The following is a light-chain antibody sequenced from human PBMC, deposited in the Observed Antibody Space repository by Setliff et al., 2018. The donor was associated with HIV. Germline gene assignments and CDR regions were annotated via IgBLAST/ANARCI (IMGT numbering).Light chain of an antibody. V-gene: IGLV2-14*03. CDR2: DVS. J-gene: IGLJ3*02. Sequence: QSALTQPASVSGSPGQSITISCAGTSSDVGGYNFVSWYQQHPGKAPKLMVYDVSNRPSGVSNRFSGPKSGNTASLTISGLQVEDEADYYCSSYTSTNTLVFGGGTK. CDR3: SSYTSTNTLV. CDR1: SSDVGGYNF.